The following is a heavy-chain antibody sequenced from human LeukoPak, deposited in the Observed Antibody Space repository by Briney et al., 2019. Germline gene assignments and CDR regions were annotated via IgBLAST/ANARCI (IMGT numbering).Heavy chain of an antibody. V-gene: IGHV3-15*01. CDR1: GFTFSNAW. CDR2: IKSKTDGGTT. D-gene: IGHD6-19*01. J-gene: IGHJ6*02. CDR3: TTDPTRTRSSSRVAGDYYYYGMDV. Sequence: GGSLRLSCAASGFTFSNAWMSWVRQAPGKGLEWVGRIKSKTDGGTTDYAAPVKGRFTISRDDSKNTLYLQMNSLKTEDTAVYYCTTDPTRTRSSSRVAGDYYYYGMDVWGQGTTVTVSS.